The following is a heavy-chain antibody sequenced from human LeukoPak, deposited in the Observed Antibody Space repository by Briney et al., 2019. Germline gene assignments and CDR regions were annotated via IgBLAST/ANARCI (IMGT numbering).Heavy chain of an antibody. CDR2: MNPNSGNT. CDR1: GYTFTSYD. Sequence: ASVKVSCKASGYTFTSYDINWVRQATGQGLEWMGWMNPNSGNTGYAQKFRGRVTMTRNTSISTAYMELSSLRSEDTAVYYCARQRRYCSRGSCYSYVRWFDPWGQGTLVTVSS. D-gene: IGHD2-15*01. V-gene: IGHV1-8*01. CDR3: ARQRRYCSRGSCYSYVRWFDP. J-gene: IGHJ5*02.